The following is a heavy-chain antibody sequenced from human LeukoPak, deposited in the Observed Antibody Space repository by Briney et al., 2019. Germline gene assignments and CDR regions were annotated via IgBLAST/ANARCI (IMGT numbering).Heavy chain of an antibody. CDR2: IIPIFGTA. Sequence: GASVKVSCKASGGTFSSYAVSWVRQAPGQGLEWMGGIIPIFGTANYAQKFQGRVTITADKSTSTAYMELSSLRSEDTAVYYCAKDSRAAYGYQSAGDAFDIWGQGTMVTVSS. J-gene: IGHJ3*02. D-gene: IGHD5-24*01. CDR3: AKDSRAAYGYQSAGDAFDI. V-gene: IGHV1-69*06. CDR1: GGTFSSYA.